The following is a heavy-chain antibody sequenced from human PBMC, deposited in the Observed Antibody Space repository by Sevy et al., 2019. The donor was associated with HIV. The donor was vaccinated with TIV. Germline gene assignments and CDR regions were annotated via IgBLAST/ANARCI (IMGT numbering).Heavy chain of an antibody. J-gene: IGHJ5*02. V-gene: IGHV4-39*01. CDR1: GGSISSSSYY. D-gene: IGHD2-15*01. Sequence: SETLSLTCTVSGGSISSSSYYWGWIRQPPGKGLEWIGSIYYSGSTYYNPSLKSRVTISVDTSKNQFSLKLSSVTAADTAVYYCARHDGCYPDVVVVAATRYNWFDPWGQGTLVTVSS. CDR2: IYYSGST. CDR3: ARHDGCYPDVVVVAATRYNWFDP.